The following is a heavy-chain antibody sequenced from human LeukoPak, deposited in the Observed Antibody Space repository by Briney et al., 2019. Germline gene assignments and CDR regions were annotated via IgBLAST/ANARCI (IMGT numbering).Heavy chain of an antibody. D-gene: IGHD2-15*01. CDR1: GYTFTSYG. Sequence: ASVKVSCEASGYTFTSYGISWVRQAPGQGLEWMGWVSAYADDTNYVQKFRGRVTMTTDTSTSTAYMELRSLRSDDTAVYYCARDCIGCHGFDYWGQGTLVTVSS. V-gene: IGHV1-18*01. CDR2: VSAYADDT. J-gene: IGHJ4*02. CDR3: ARDCIGCHGFDY.